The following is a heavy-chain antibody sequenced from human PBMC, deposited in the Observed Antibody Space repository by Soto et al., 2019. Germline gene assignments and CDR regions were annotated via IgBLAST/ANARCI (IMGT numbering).Heavy chain of an antibody. CDR2: IYPRDSDT. Sequence: GESLKISCKVSGDSFTGFWIGWVRQMPGKGLEWLGSIYPRDSDTRYSPSFQGQVTISADKSLSTAYLQWNSLQASDTAIYYCARQHPLDSRVWFTWGQGTLVTVSS. CDR1: GDSFTGFW. D-gene: IGHD6-19*01. J-gene: IGHJ4*02. CDR3: ARQHPLDSRVWFT. V-gene: IGHV5-51*01.